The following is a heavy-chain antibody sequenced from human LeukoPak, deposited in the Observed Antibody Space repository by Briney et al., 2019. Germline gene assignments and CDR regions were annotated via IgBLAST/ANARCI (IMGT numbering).Heavy chain of an antibody. CDR3: ARGRIAAAGKGYFDY. J-gene: IGHJ4*02. CDR1: GGSISSYY. CDR2: ISTSGST. Sequence: PSETLSLTCTVSGGSISSYYWSWIRQPAGKGLESIGHISTSGSTNYNPSLKSRVTMSVDTSKNQFSLKLSSVTAADTAVYYCARGRIAAAGKGYFDYWGQGTLVTVSS. V-gene: IGHV4-4*07. D-gene: IGHD6-13*01.